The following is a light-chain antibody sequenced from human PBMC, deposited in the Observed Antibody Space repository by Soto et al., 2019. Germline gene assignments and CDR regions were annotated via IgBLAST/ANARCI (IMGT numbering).Light chain of an antibody. CDR2: AAS. Sequence: DIQMTQSPSSLSAAVGDRITITCRASQGITNYLAWYQQKPGKVPKLLIYAASTLQSGVPSRFSGSGSETDFTLTISSLQPEDVATYYCQKYNSAPLAFGPGTKVDIK. J-gene: IGKJ3*01. CDR3: QKYNSAPLA. V-gene: IGKV1-27*01. CDR1: QGITNY.